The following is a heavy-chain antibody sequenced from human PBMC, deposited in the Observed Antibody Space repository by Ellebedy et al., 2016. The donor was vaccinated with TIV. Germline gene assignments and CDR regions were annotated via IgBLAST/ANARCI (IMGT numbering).Heavy chain of an antibody. CDR3: AKDPYGDYEFDY. J-gene: IGHJ4*02. Sequence: GESLKISCAASGFTFSSYAMHWVRQAPGKGLEWVAVISYDGSNKYYADSVKGRFTISRDNSKNTLYLQMNSLRAEDTAVYYCAKDPYGDYEFDYWGQGTLVTVSS. CDR2: ISYDGSNK. D-gene: IGHD4-17*01. V-gene: IGHV3-30*04. CDR1: GFTFSSYA.